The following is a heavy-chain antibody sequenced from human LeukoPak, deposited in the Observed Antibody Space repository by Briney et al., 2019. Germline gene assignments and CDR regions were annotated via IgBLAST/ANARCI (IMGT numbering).Heavy chain of an antibody. CDR1: GFTFSSYA. CDR3: ARTRYSGSYNDAFDI. V-gene: IGHV3-7*01. J-gene: IGHJ3*02. CDR2: IKQDGSEK. D-gene: IGHD1-26*01. Sequence: GGSLRLSCAGSGFTFSSYAMSWVRRAPGKGLEWVANIKQDGSEKYYVDSVKGRFTISRDNAKNSLYLQMNSLRAEDTAVYYCARTRYSGSYNDAFDIWGQGTMVTVSS.